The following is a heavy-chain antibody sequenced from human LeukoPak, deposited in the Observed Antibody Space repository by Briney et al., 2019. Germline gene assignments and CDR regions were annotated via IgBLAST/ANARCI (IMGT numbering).Heavy chain of an antibody. CDR2: INPKTGGT. D-gene: IGHD6-13*01. Sequence: ASVNVSCKASGYTFTAYYIHWVRQAPGQGLEWMGWINPKTGGTNYAQKFQGRVTMTRDTSISAAYMELSRLRSDDTAVYYCATHPSIAAAGIDYWGQGTLVTVSS. V-gene: IGHV1-2*02. CDR1: GYTFTAYY. CDR3: ATHPSIAAAGIDY. J-gene: IGHJ4*02.